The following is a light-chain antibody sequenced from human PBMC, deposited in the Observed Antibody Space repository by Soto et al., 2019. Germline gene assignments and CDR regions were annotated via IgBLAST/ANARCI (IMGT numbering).Light chain of an antibody. J-gene: IGLJ1*01. Sequence: QSALTQPPSASGSPGQSVTISCTGTSSDVGGDNLVSWYQQHPGKAPKLMIYEVSKRPSGVPDRFSGSKSGNTASLTVSGLQAEDEADYYCSSYAGSNTRFGTGTKLTVL. CDR3: SSYAGSNTR. CDR2: EVS. CDR1: SSDVGGDNL. V-gene: IGLV2-8*01.